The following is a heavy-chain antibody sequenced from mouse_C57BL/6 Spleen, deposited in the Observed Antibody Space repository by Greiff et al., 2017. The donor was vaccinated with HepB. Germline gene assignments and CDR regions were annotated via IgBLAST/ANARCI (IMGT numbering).Heavy chain of an antibody. CDR2: IYPSDSET. CDR3: ARWEEYHWYFDV. V-gene: IGHV1-61*01. D-gene: IGHD2-10*02. J-gene: IGHJ1*03. Sequence: QVQLQQPGAELVRPGSSVKLSCKASGYTFTSYWMDWVKQRPGQGLEWIGNIYPSDSETHYNQKFKDKATLTVDKSSSTAYMLLSSLTSEDSAVYYCARWEEYHWYFDVWGTGTTVTVSS. CDR1: GYTFTSYW.